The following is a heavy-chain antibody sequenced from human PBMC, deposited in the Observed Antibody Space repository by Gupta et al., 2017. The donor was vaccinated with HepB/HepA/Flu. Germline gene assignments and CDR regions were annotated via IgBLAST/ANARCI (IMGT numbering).Heavy chain of an antibody. V-gene: IGHV3-23*01. J-gene: IGHJ4*02. Sequence: EVQLLESGGGLVQPGGSLRLSCAASGFTFSSYAMSWVRQAPGKGLEWVSAISGSGGSTYYADSVKGRFTISRDNSKNTLYLQMNSLRAEDTAVYYCAKDSGPRYYDSSGYFYWGQGTLVTVSS. CDR3: AKDSGPRYYDSSGYFY. D-gene: IGHD3-22*01. CDR2: ISGSGGST. CDR1: GFTFSSYA.